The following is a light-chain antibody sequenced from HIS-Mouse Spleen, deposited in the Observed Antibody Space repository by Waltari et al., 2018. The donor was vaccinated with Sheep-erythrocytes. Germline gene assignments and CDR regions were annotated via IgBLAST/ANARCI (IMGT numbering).Light chain of an antibody. Sequence: QSALTQPRSVSGSPGQSVTISCTGTSSDVGGYNYVSWYPQNPGKAPKLMSYEVSKRPTGVADRFESSKAGNTASLTIAGRQAEDEADYYGCSYAGSYTWVFGGGTKLTVL. CDR1: SSDVGGYNY. V-gene: IGLV2-11*01. J-gene: IGLJ3*02. CDR3: CSYAGSYTWV. CDR2: EVS.